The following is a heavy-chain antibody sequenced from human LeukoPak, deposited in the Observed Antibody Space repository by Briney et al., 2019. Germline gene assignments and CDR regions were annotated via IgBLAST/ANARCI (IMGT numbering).Heavy chain of an antibody. CDR1: GLIFSRYP. D-gene: IGHD6-19*01. CDR2: ISYDETTK. J-gene: IGHJ6*04. V-gene: IGHV3-30*04. CDR3: ARGPEDTSGWTYYYYGLDV. Sequence: PGGSLRLSCAASGLIFSRYPIHWVRQAPGKGLEWLSLISYDETTKFYADSVKGRFTISRDNSKNTLYLQLNSLRPDDTAVYYCARGPEDTSGWTYYYYGLDVWGKGTTVTVSS.